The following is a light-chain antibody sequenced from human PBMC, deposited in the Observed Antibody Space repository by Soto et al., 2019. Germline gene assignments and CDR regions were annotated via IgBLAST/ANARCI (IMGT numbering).Light chain of an antibody. V-gene: IGKV3-20*01. CDR3: QQYGSSPIT. Sequence: EIVLTQSPGTLSLSPGERATLSCRASQSVSSSYLAWYQQKPGQAPRLLIYGASSRATGIPDRFSGSGYGTDFTLTISRLEPEDFAVYYCQQYGSSPITVGQGTRREIK. CDR2: GAS. CDR1: QSVSSSY. J-gene: IGKJ5*01.